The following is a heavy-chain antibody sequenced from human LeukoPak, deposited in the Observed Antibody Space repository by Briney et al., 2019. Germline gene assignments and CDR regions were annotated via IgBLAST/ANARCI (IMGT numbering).Heavy chain of an antibody. Sequence: GGSLRLSCAASGFTFDDYGMHWVRQAPGKGLEWVSGISWNSGSIGYADSVKGRSTISRDNAKNSLYLQMNSLRAEDTALYYCAKDTRDILTGYYNTAFDYWGQGTLVTVSS. J-gene: IGHJ4*02. CDR3: AKDTRDILTGYYNTAFDY. CDR2: ISWNSGSI. D-gene: IGHD3-9*01. V-gene: IGHV3-9*01. CDR1: GFTFDDYG.